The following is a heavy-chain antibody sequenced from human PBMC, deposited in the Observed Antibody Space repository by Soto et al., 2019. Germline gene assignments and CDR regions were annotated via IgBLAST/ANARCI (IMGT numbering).Heavy chain of an antibody. CDR3: ARGQTPYGDPYYFDY. J-gene: IGHJ4*02. CDR2: ISSSSSTI. V-gene: IGHV3-48*01. Sequence: GGSLRLSCAASGFTFSSYSMNWVRQAPGKGLEWVSYISSSSSTIYYADSVKGRFTISRDNAKNSLYLQMNSLRAEDTAVYYCARGQTPYGDPYYFDYWGQGTLVTVSS. CDR1: GFTFSSYS. D-gene: IGHD4-17*01.